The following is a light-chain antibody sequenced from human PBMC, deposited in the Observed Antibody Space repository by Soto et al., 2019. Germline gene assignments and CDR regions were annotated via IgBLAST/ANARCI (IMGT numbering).Light chain of an antibody. CDR2: DAT. Sequence: DIQMTQSPSSLSASVGDRVTITCQASQDISTYLNWYQQGPGKAPKLLIYDATNLEKGGPSRFSGSGSGTDFTFTISSLQPEDLAAYYWQLYDNHPSFGGGTKVEIK. CDR1: QDISTY. V-gene: IGKV1-33*01. CDR3: QLYDNHPS. J-gene: IGKJ4*02.